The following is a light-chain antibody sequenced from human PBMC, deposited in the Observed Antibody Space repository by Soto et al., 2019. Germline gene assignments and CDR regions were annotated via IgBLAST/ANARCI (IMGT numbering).Light chain of an antibody. V-gene: IGLV4-60*02. Sequence: QSVLTQSSSASASLGSSVKLTCTLSSGHSSYIIAWHQQQPGKAPRYLMKLESSGSYNKGSGVPDRFSGSSSGADHYLTISNLQFEDEADYYCETWDSNTRVFGGGTKLTVL. CDR2: LESSGSY. CDR3: ETWDSNTRV. J-gene: IGLJ3*02. CDR1: SGHSSYI.